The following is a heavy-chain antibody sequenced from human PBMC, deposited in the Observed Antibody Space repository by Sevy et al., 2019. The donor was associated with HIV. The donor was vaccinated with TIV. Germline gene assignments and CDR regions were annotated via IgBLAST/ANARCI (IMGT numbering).Heavy chain of an antibody. Sequence: GESLKISCKGSGYSFNTYWIGWVRQMPGKGLEWMGIIYPGDSNSRYSPSFQGQVTISADKSIITAYLQLSSLKASDTAMYYCARRPWGVRHFDYWGQGTLVTVSS. D-gene: IGHD3-16*01. CDR1: GYSFNTYW. J-gene: IGHJ4*02. V-gene: IGHV5-51*01. CDR2: IYPGDSNS. CDR3: ARRPWGVRHFDY.